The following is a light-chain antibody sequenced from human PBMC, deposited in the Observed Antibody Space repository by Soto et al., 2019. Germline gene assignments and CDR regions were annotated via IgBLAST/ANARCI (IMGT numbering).Light chain of an antibody. J-gene: IGLJ3*02. V-gene: IGLV2-14*01. CDR1: SSDIGAYNY. CDR2: EVS. Sequence: QSALTQPASVSGSPGQSITISCTGTSSDIGAYNYVSWFQQYPGKAPNLMIYEVSKRPSGVSSRFSGSRSGNTASLTISGLQAEDEADDYCASLTTSSLGVFGGGTKVTVL. CDR3: ASLTTSSLGV.